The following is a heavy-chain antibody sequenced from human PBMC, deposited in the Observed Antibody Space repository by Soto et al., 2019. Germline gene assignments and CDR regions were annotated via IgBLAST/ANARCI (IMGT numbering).Heavy chain of an antibody. CDR2: IIPILDTV. V-gene: IGHV1-69*08. CDR3: ARGSCSGGSCYSYTSEYWFDP. J-gene: IGHJ5*01. CDR1: GGTFSSYT. Sequence: SVKVSCKASGGTFSSYTIGWVRQAPGQGLEWMGRIIPILDTVNYAQKFQGRVTITADKSTSIAYMELSSLRSEDTAVYYCARGSCSGGSCYSYTSEYWFDPWGQGTLVTVSS. D-gene: IGHD2-15*01.